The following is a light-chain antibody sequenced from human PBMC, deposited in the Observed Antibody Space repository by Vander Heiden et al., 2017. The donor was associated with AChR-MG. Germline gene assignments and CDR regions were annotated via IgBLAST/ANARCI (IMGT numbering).Light chain of an antibody. CDR1: GNDVGSHNL. V-gene: IGLV2-23*02. CDR3: CSYAASGVV. J-gene: IGLJ2*01. CDR2: EVK. Sequence: QSALTQPASVSGSPGQAITISCTGTGNDVGSHNLVSWYQQHPGKVPILLMYEVKKRPSGISNRFSGSKSGSTASLTISGLQTEDECYYYCCSYAASGVVFGGGTRVTVL.